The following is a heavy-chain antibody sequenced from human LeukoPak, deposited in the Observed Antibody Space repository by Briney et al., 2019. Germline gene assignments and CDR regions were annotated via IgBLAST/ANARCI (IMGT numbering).Heavy chain of an antibody. Sequence: ASVKVSCTASGYTFTSYAMNWVRQAPGQGLEWMGWINTNTGNPTYAQGFTGRFVFSLDTSVSTAYLQISSLKAEDTAVYYCARLDSSGYYNWFDPWGQGTLVTVSS. CDR1: GYTFTSYA. D-gene: IGHD3-22*01. V-gene: IGHV7-4-1*02. CDR2: INTNTGNP. CDR3: ARLDSSGYYNWFDP. J-gene: IGHJ5*02.